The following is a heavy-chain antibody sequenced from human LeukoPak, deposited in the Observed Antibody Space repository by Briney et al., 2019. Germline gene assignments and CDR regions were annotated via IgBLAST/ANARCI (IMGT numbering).Heavy chain of an antibody. D-gene: IGHD6-13*01. CDR1: GFTFSSYS. CDR2: ISSSSSTI. Sequence: GGPLRLSCAASGFTFSSYSMNWVRQAPGKGLEWVSYISSSSSTIYYADSVKGRFTISRDNAKNSLYLQMNSLRAEDTAVYYCAKVSSSSYYFYGMDVWGQGTTVTVSS. CDR3: AKVSSSSYYFYGMDV. V-gene: IGHV3-48*01. J-gene: IGHJ6*02.